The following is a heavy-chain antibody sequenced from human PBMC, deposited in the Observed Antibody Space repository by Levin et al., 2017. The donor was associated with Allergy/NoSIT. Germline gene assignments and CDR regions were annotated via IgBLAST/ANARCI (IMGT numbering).Heavy chain of an antibody. V-gene: IGHV5-51*01. Sequence: TPGGSLRLSCKGSGYTFTSHWIGWVRQMPGKCLEWMGIIYPSDSDTRYSPSFQGQVTISADKSISTAYLQWSSLKASDTATYYCARHGKTSLRFDAFDIWGQGTMITVSS. CDR2: IYPSDSDT. J-gene: IGHJ3*02. CDR3: ARHGKTSLRFDAFDI. CDR1: GYTFTSHW.